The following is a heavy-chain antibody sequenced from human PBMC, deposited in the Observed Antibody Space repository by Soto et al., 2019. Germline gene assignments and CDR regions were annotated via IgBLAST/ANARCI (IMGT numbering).Heavy chain of an antibody. CDR1: GGSISSGSYY. J-gene: IGHJ4*02. Sequence: ETLSLTCTVSGGSISSGSYYWGWIRQPPGKGLEWIGSIYYSGSTYYNPSLKSRVTISVDTSKNQFSLKLSSVTAADTAVYYCGSYYDFWSGYYISTNPHFDYWGQGTLVTVSS. CDR3: GSYYDFWSGYYISTNPHFDY. CDR2: IYYSGST. D-gene: IGHD3-3*01. V-gene: IGHV4-39*01.